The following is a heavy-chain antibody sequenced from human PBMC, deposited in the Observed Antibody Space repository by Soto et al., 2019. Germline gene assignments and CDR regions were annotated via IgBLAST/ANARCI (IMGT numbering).Heavy chain of an antibody. CDR1: GGSISSSNW. CDR3: ASGGIFGSSLYYYYGMDV. CDR2: IYHSGST. D-gene: IGHD3-16*02. V-gene: IGHV4-4*02. Sequence: SETLSLTCAVSGGSISSSNWWSWVRQPPGKGLEWIGEIYHSGSTNYNPSLKSRATISVDKSKNQFSLKLSSVTAADTAVYYCASGGIFGSSLYYYYGMDVWGQGTTVTVSS. J-gene: IGHJ6*02.